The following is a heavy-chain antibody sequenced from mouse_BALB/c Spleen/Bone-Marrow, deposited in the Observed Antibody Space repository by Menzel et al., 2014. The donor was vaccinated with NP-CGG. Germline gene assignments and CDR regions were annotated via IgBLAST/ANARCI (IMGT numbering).Heavy chain of an antibody. D-gene: IGHD2-10*02. CDR3: ASYGNYVGYAMGY. CDR1: GFSLSRYS. CDR2: IWGGGST. Sequence: VQLQQSGPGLVAPSQSLSITCTVSGFSLSRYSVHWVRQPPGKGLEWLGMIWGGGSTDYNSALKSRLSISEDNSKSQVFLKMNSRQADDAAMYYCASYGNYVGYAMGYWGQGTSVTVSS. V-gene: IGHV2-6-4*01. J-gene: IGHJ4*01.